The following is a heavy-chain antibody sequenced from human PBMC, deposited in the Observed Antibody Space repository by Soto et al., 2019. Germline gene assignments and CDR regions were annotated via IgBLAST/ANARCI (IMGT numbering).Heavy chain of an antibody. J-gene: IGHJ5*02. D-gene: IGHD3-10*01. Sequence: ASVKVSCKDCGYSFTNNGISWVRQAPGQGLEWMGWINTYNGNTNHAQKLQGRVTMTTDTSTSTAYMELRSLRSDDTAVYYCARGVGSGTYYNQYNWFDPWGQGTLVTVSS. CDR3: ARGVGSGTYYNQYNWFDP. CDR1: GYSFTNNG. V-gene: IGHV1-18*01. CDR2: INTYNGNT.